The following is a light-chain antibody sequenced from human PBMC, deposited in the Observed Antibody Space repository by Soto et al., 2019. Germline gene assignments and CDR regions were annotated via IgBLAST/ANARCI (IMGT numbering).Light chain of an antibody. J-gene: IGLJ3*02. CDR3: QTWGTGIQV. Sequence: QPVLTQSPSASASLGASVKLTCTLSSGHSSYAIAWHQQQPEKGPRYLMKLNSDDSHSKGDGIPDRFSGSSRGAERYLTISSLQSEDEADYYCQTWGTGIQVFGGGTKLTVL. CDR2: LNSDDSH. CDR1: SGHSSYA. V-gene: IGLV4-69*01.